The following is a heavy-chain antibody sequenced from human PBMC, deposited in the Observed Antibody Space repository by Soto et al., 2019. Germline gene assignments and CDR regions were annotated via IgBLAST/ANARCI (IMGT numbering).Heavy chain of an antibody. CDR3: ARQRITMVRGVMEYYYYGMDV. CDR1: GYSFTSYW. Sequence: PGASLKISCKGSGYSFTSYWIGWVRQMPGKGLEWMGIIYPGDSDTRYSPSFQGQVTISADKSISTAYLQWSSLKASDTAMYYCARQRITMVRGVMEYYYYGMDVWAQGTTVTVSS. J-gene: IGHJ6*02. D-gene: IGHD3-10*01. V-gene: IGHV5-51*01. CDR2: IYPGDSDT.